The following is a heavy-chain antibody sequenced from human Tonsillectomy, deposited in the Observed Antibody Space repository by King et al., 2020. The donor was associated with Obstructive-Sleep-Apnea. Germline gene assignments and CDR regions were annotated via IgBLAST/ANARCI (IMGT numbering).Heavy chain of an antibody. V-gene: IGHV4-4*02. CDR3: ARRYYYYYGMDV. CDR2: MYLSGSS. CDR1: GCSISSSNW. J-gene: IGHJ6*02. Sequence: QLQESGPGLVKPSGTLSLTCAVSGCSISSSNWWSWVRQPPRKGLGVIGEMYLSGSSTHNTSLKIRVTTSVDKSKNQFSLKLSSVTAADTAVYYCARRYYYYYGMDVWGQGTTVTVSS.